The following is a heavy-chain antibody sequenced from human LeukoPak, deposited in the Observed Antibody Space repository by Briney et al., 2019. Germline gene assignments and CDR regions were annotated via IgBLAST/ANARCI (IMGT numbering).Heavy chain of an antibody. V-gene: IGHV4-30-4*01. Sequence: PSETLSLTCTVSGGSISSGDYYWSWIRQPPGKGLEWIGYIYYSGSTYYNPSLKSRVTISVDTSRNQFSLKLSSVTAADTAVYYCARISSAYYYYGMDVWGQGTTVTVSS. J-gene: IGHJ6*02. CDR1: GGSISSGDYY. D-gene: IGHD2-2*01. CDR2: IYYSGST. CDR3: ARISSAYYYYGMDV.